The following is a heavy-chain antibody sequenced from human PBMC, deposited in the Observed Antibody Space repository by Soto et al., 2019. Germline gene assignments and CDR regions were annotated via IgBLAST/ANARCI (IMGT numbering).Heavy chain of an antibody. Sequence: KPSETLSLTCAVYGGSFSGYYWSWIRQPPGKGLEWIGEINHSGSTNYNPSLKSRVTISVDTSKNQFSLKLGSVTAADTAVYYCARHGPRVYYDNSDYYYYGMDVWGQGTTVTVSS. CDR1: GGSFSGYY. CDR3: ARHGPRVYYDNSDYYYYGMDV. CDR2: INHSGST. D-gene: IGHD3-22*01. V-gene: IGHV4-34*01. J-gene: IGHJ6*02.